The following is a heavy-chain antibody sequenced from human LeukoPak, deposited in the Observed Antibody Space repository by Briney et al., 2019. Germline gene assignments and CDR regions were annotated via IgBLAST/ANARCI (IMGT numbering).Heavy chain of an antibody. V-gene: IGHV4-4*02. J-gene: IGHJ6*02. CDR2: IYHSEST. CDR3: ARDDYGDYGPRWYYYGMDV. D-gene: IGHD4-17*01. CDR1: GGSISSSNW. Sequence: SGTLSLTCAVSGGSISSSNWWSWVRQPPGKGLEWIGEIYHSESTNYNPSLKSRVTISVDKSKNQVSLKLSSVTAADTAVYYCARDDYGDYGPRWYYYGMDVWGQGTTVTVSS.